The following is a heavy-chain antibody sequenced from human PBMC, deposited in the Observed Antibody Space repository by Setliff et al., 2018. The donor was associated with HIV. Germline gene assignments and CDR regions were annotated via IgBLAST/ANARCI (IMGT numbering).Heavy chain of an antibody. Sequence: SETLSLTCAVYGGSFSSYCWSWIRQPPGKGLEWIGEINHSGSTNYNPSLKSRVTIPVDTSKNQFSLKVSSVTAADTAVYYCARERSLITNRRYFDSWGQGTLVTVSS. CDR3: ARERSLITNRRYFDS. CDR2: INHSGST. V-gene: IGHV4-34*01. J-gene: IGHJ4*02. CDR1: GGSFSSYC. D-gene: IGHD1-1*01.